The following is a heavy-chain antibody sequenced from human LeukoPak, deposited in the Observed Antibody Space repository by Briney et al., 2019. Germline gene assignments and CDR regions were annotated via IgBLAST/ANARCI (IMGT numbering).Heavy chain of an antibody. Sequence: SGPTLVNPTQTLTLTCTFSGFSLSTSGMCVSWIRQPPGKALEWLARIDWDDDKYYSTSLKTRLTISKDTSKDQVVLTMTNMDPVDTATYYCARTPYSSGPSDYWGQGTLVTVSS. CDR2: IDWDDDK. D-gene: IGHD6-19*01. V-gene: IGHV2-70*11. CDR1: GFSLSTSGMC. CDR3: ARTPYSSGPSDY. J-gene: IGHJ4*02.